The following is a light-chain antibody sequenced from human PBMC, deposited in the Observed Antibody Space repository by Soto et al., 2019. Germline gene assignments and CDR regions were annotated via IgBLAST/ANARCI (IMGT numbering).Light chain of an antibody. CDR1: SSDVGGYKY. Sequence: QSALTQPASVSGSPGQSSTISCTGTSSDVGGYKYVSWYQKHPGKAPKLMIYDIRNRPSGVSNRFAGSKSGNTASLTISGLQAEDEAIYYCNSYTSSSTRVFGTGTKLPVL. V-gene: IGLV2-14*03. CDR2: DIR. CDR3: NSYTSSSTRV. J-gene: IGLJ1*01.